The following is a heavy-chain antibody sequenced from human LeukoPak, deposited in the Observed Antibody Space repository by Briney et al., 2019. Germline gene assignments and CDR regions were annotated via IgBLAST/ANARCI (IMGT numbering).Heavy chain of an antibody. Sequence: GSSVKVSCKASGGTFSSYAISWVRQAPGQGLEWMGRIIPILGIANYAQKFQGRVTITADKYTSTAYMELSSLRSEDTAVYYCARDITMVRGVHLPNWFDPWGQGTLVTVSS. D-gene: IGHD3-10*01. V-gene: IGHV1-69*04. J-gene: IGHJ5*02. CDR1: GGTFSSYA. CDR3: ARDITMVRGVHLPNWFDP. CDR2: IIPILGIA.